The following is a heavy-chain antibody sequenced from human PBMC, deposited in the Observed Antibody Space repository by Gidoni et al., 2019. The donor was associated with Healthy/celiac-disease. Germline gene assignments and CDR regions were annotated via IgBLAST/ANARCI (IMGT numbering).Heavy chain of an antibody. CDR1: GGSISSSSYY. V-gene: IGHV4-39*01. CDR2: IYYSGST. J-gene: IGHJ3*02. D-gene: IGHD2-2*01. Sequence: QLQLQESGPGLVKPSETLSLTCTVSGGSISSSSYYWGWIRQPPGKGLEWIGSIYYSGSTYYNPSLKSRVTISVDTSKNQFSLKLSSVTAADTAVYYCARQNIVVVPAAPGAFDIWGQGTMVTVSS. CDR3: ARQNIVVVPAAPGAFDI.